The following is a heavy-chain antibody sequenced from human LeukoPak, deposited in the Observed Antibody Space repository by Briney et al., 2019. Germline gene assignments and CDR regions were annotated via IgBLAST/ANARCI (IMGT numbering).Heavy chain of an antibody. CDR1: GGSISSSSYY. CDR2: IYYSGST. J-gene: IGHJ6*03. V-gene: IGHV4-39*07. CDR3: ARRLGYVWGSYRYTYMDV. Sequence: SETLSLTCTVSGGSISSSSYYWGWIRQPPGKGLEWIGSIYYSGSTYYNPSLKSRVTISVDTSKNQFSLKLSSVTAADTAVYYCARRLGYVWGSYRYTYMDVWGKGTTVTISS. D-gene: IGHD3-16*02.